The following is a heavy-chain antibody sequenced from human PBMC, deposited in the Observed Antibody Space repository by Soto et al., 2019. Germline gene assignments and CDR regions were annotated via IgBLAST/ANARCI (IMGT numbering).Heavy chain of an antibody. CDR1: GFTFTSYA. V-gene: IGHV3-23*01. CDR3: ARDPIKYYDFWSGYSGAFDI. Sequence: GGSLRLSCAASGFTFTSYAMSWVRQAPGKGLEWVSVISGSGGGTYHADSVKGRFTISRDNSKNTLYLQMNSLRAEDTAVYYCARDPIKYYDFWSGYSGAFDIWGQGTMVTVSS. J-gene: IGHJ3*02. D-gene: IGHD3-3*01. CDR2: ISGSGGGT.